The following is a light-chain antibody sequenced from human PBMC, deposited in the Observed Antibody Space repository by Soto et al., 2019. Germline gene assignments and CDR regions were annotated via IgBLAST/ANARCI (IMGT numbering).Light chain of an antibody. J-gene: IGLJ2*01. V-gene: IGLV2-14*01. Sequence: QSVLTQPASVSGSPGQSITVSCTGTSSDIGGYNYVSWYQQHPVKAPKLMIYDVSNRPSGVSDRFSGSKTGNTASLTISGLQAEDEADYYCSSYTSSSTLVFAGGTKLTVL. CDR2: DVS. CDR1: SSDIGGYNY. CDR3: SSYTSSSTLV.